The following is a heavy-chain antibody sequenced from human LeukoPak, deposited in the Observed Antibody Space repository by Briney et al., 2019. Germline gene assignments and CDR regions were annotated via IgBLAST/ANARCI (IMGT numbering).Heavy chain of an antibody. CDR1: GFTFSSYS. CDR3: AVETTVTTPFDAFDI. J-gene: IGHJ3*02. Sequence: GGSLRLSCAASGFTFSSYSMNWVRQAPGKGLEWVSSISSSSSYIYYADSVKGRFTISRDNAKNSLYLQMNSLRAEDTAVYYCAVETTVTTPFDAFDIWGQGTMVTVSS. D-gene: IGHD4-17*01. V-gene: IGHV3-21*01. CDR2: ISSSSSYI.